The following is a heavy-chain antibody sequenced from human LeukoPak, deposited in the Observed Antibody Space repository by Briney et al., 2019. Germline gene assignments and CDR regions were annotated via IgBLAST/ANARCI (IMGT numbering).Heavy chain of an antibody. V-gene: IGHV3-21*01. CDR2: ISSSSSYI. CDR1: GFTFSSYA. CDR3: ARDGSWQLAPSSYYYYMDV. J-gene: IGHJ6*03. Sequence: GGSLRLSCAASGFTFSSYAMSWVRQAPGKGLEWVSSISSSSSYIYYADSVKGRFTISRDNAKNSLYLQMNSLRAEDTAVYYCARDGSWQLAPSSYYYYMDVWGKGTTVTVSS. D-gene: IGHD6-6*01.